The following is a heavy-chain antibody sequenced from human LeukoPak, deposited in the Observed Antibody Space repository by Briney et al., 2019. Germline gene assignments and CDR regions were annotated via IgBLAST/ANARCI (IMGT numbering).Heavy chain of an antibody. D-gene: IGHD2-2*01. CDR3: AKMAFVSVRSSFRR. V-gene: IGHV1-46*01. Sequence: ASVKVSCKASGYTFTSYYIHWVRQAPGQGLEWMGIINPSGGSTTYAQKFQGRVTMTRDTSTSTVYMELISLRSEDTAVYYCAKMAFVSVRSSFRRWGQGTLVTVSS. CDR2: INPSGGST. CDR1: GYTFTSYY. J-gene: IGHJ4*02.